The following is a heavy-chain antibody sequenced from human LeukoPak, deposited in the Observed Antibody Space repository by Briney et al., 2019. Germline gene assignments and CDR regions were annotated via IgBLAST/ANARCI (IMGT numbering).Heavy chain of an antibody. V-gene: IGHV1-69*13. CDR1: GGTFSSYA. D-gene: IGHD3-9*01. CDR2: IIPIFGTA. CDR3: ARAPTARYFDSYGFDP. J-gene: IGHJ5*02. Sequence: SVKVSCKASGGTFSSYAISWVRQAPGQGLEWMGGIIPIFGTANYAQKFQGRVTITADESTSTAYMELSSLRSEDTAVYYCARAPTARYFDSYGFDPWGQGTLVTVSS.